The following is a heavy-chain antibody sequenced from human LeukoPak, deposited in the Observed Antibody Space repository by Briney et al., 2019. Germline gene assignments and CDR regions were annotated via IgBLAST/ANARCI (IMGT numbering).Heavy chain of an antibody. V-gene: IGHV1-69*13. CDR1: GGTFSSYA. D-gene: IGHD3-9*01. CDR2: IIPIFGTA. CDR3: ARAPTARYFDSYGFDP. J-gene: IGHJ5*02. Sequence: SVKVSCKASGGTFSSYAISWVRQAPGQGLEWMGGIIPIFGTANYAQKFQGRVTITADESTSTAYMELSSLRSEDTAVYYCARAPTARYFDSYGFDPWGQGTLVTVSS.